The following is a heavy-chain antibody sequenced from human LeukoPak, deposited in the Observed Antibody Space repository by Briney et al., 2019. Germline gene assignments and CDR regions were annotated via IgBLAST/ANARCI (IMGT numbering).Heavy chain of an antibody. CDR2: INYSGST. D-gene: IGHD3-10*01. CDR1: GGSISSYY. Sequence: SETLSLTCTVSGGSISSYYWSWIRQPPGKGLEWIGSINYSGSTYDNPSLQSRVTLSIDTSKNQFSLNLRSVTAADTAVYYCARHVGFITMVRGVINNNWFDPWGQGTLVTVSS. V-gene: IGHV4-59*04. CDR3: ARHVGFITMVRGVINNNWFDP. J-gene: IGHJ5*02.